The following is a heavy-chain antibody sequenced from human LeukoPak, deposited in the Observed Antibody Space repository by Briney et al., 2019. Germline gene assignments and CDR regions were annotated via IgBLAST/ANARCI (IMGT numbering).Heavy chain of an antibody. D-gene: IGHD3-10*01. V-gene: IGHV4-30-2*01. Sequence: PSQTLSLTCAVSGGSISSGGYSWSWIRQPPGKGLEWIGYIYHSGSTYYNPSLKSRVTISVDRSKNQFSLKLSSVTAADTAVYYCARAVRGVNFDYWAREPWSPSPQ. CDR1: GGSISSGGYS. CDR3: ARAVRGVNFDY. J-gene: IGHJ4*02. CDR2: IYHSGST.